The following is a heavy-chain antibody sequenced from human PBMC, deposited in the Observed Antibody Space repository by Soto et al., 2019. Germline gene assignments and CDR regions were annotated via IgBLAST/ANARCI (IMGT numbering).Heavy chain of an antibody. D-gene: IGHD3-22*01. V-gene: IGHV5-51*01. J-gene: IGHJ6*02. CDR1: GYSFTSYW. CDR2: IYPGDSDT. CDR3: ARHGDDSSGYYHLNYYYYGMDV. Sequence: GESLKISCKGSGYSFTSYWIGWVRQMPGKGLEWMGIIYPGDSDTRYSPSFQGQVTISADKSISTAYLQWSSLKASDTAMYYCARHGDDSSGYYHLNYYYYGMDVWGQGTTVTVSS.